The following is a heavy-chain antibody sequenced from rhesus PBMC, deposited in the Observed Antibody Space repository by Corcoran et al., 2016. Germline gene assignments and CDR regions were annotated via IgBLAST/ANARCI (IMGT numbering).Heavy chain of an antibody. V-gene: IGHV3-136*01. CDR1: GFTFSSYD. Sequence: EVQLVESGGGLVQPGGSLRLSCAASGFTFSSYDMSWVRQAPGKGLEWVSYISYTCKTIYYATSGKGRFTISRDNAKNSLSLQMISLRAEDTAVYYVTRRTAAAGRKYYFDDWGQGVLVTVSS. J-gene: IGHJ4*01. CDR2: ISYTCKTI. D-gene: IGHD6-25*01. CDR3: TRRTAAAGRKYYFDD.